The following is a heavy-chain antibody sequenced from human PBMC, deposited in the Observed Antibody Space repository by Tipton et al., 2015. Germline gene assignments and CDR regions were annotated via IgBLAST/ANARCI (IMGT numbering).Heavy chain of an antibody. J-gene: IGHJ5*02. CDR1: GDSASSNSAA. CDR3: ARGAQHSTWS. V-gene: IGHV6-1*01. CDR2: TYYRSKWYS. D-gene: IGHD6-13*01. Sequence: PGLVKPSQTLSLTCAISGDSASSNSAAWNWIRQSPSRGLEWLGNTYYRSKWYSDYAVSVKSRITINSDTSKNQFTLHLNSVTPDDTAMYYCARGAQHSTWSWGQGTLVTVSS.